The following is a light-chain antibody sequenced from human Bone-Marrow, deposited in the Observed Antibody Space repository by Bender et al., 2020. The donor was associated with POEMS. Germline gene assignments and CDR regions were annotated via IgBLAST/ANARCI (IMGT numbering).Light chain of an antibody. Sequence: QSALTQPASVSGSPGQSITISCTGTSSDVGGYTYVSWYQQHPGKAPKLMIYDVNTRPSGVSDRFSGSKSGNTASLTISGLQAEDEADYYCSSFTNTNTRVFGGGTKLTVL. CDR3: SSFTNTNTRV. J-gene: IGLJ3*02. CDR1: SSDVGGYTY. CDR2: DVN. V-gene: IGLV2-14*03.